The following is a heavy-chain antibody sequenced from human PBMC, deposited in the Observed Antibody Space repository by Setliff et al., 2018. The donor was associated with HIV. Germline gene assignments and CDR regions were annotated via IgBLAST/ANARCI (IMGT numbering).Heavy chain of an antibody. CDR3: AKDRESDDSSGYSGY. J-gene: IGHJ4*02. V-gene: IGHV3-23*01. Sequence: SWVRQAPGKGLEWVSAISGSGGSTYYADSVKGRFTISRDNSKNTLYLQMNSLRAEDTAVYYCAKDRESDDSSGYSGYWGQGTLVTVSS. CDR2: ISGSGGST. D-gene: IGHD3-22*01.